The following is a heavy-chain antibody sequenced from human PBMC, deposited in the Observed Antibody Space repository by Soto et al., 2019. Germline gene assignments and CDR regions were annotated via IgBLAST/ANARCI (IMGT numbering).Heavy chain of an antibody. V-gene: IGHV3-15*01. CDR2: IKKETDGGTK. J-gene: IGHJ4*02. D-gene: IGHD2-21*01. Sequence: GGLMRHSCAGLGDTRNHASLSWVKQDPGKGLEWVGRIKKETDGGTKDYAAAVKGRFSISRDDSKNKVFLQMNSLRTEDTAVYYCTTIFLWSYYFDNWGPGTLVTV. CDR1: GDTRNHAS. CDR3: TTIFLWSYYFDN.